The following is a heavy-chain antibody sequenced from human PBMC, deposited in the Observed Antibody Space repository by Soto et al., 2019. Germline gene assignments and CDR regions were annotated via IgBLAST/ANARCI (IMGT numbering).Heavy chain of an antibody. J-gene: IGHJ6*02. CDR2: IDPSDSYT. CDR1: GYSFTSYW. D-gene: IGHD5-12*01. V-gene: IGHV5-10-1*01. CDR3: ARDGPINSGYDFYYYYGMDV. Sequence: PGESLKISCKDSGYSFTSYWISWVRQMPGKGLEWMGRIDPSDSYTNYSPSFQGHVTISADKSISTAYLQWSSLRSEDTAVYYCARDGPINSGYDFYYYYGMDVWGQGTTVTVYS.